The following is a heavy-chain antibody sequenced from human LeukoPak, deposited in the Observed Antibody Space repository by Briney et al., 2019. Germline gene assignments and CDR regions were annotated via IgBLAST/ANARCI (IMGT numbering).Heavy chain of an antibody. Sequence: PGGSLRLSCAVSGITLSNYGMSWVRQAPGKGLEWVSAISGSGGSTYYADSVKGRFTISRDNSKNTLYLQMNSLRAEDTAVYYCAKVYSGWYSEYFQHWGQGTLVTVSS. D-gene: IGHD6-19*01. CDR1: GITLSNYG. CDR2: ISGSGGST. J-gene: IGHJ1*01. V-gene: IGHV3-23*01. CDR3: AKVYSGWYSEYFQH.